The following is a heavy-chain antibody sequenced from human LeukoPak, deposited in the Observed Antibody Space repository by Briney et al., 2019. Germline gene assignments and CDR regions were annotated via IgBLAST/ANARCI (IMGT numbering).Heavy chain of an antibody. D-gene: IGHD1-26*01. Sequence: GGSLRLSCAASGFTFSSYAMSWVRQAPGKGLEWVSAISGSGGSTYYADSVKGRFTISRDNSKNTLYLQMNSLRGEDTAVYYCAKDLGSGGFYYGMSFDYWGQGTLVTVSS. CDR3: AKDLGSGGFYYGMSFDY. CDR2: ISGSGGST. J-gene: IGHJ4*02. CDR1: GFTFSSYA. V-gene: IGHV3-23*01.